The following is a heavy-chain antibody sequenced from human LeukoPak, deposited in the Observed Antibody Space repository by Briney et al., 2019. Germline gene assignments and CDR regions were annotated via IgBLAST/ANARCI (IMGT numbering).Heavy chain of an antibody. CDR1: GFTFSSYA. CDR2: ISGSGGST. CDR3: AKGISVDYFDY. V-gene: IGHV3-23*01. D-gene: IGHD2-15*01. J-gene: IGHJ4*02. Sequence: GGSLRLSCAASGFTFSSYAMSWVHQAPGKGLEWVSAISGSGGSTYYADSVKGRFTISRDNSKNTLYLQMNSLRAKDTAVYYCAKGISVDYFDYWGQGALVTVSS.